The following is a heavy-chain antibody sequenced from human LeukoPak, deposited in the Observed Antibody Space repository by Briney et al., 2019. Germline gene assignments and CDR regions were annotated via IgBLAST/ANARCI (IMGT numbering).Heavy chain of an antibody. CDR2: ISDSGGYT. CDR3: AKAYCSSNRCYFFDY. J-gene: IGHJ4*02. V-gene: IGHV3-23*01. Sequence: GGSLRLSCAASGFTFSSYAVSWVRQAPGKGLEWVSVISDSGGYTYYADSVKGRFTISRHNSKNTLYLQMNSLRAEDTAVYYCAKAYCSSNRCYFFDYWGQGTLVTVSS. CDR1: GFTFSSYA. D-gene: IGHD2-2*01.